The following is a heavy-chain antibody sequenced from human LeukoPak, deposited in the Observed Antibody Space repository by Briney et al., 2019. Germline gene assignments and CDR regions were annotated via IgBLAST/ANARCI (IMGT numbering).Heavy chain of an antibody. Sequence: GGSLRLSCAASGFTFSSYEMNWVRQAPGKGLEWVSYISSSGSTIYYADSVKGRFTISRDNAKNLLYLQMNSLRAEDTAVYYCAGGHSSGYYPIDYWGQGTLVTVSS. CDR2: ISSSGSTI. D-gene: IGHD3-22*01. V-gene: IGHV3-48*03. CDR3: AGGHSSGYYPIDY. J-gene: IGHJ4*02. CDR1: GFTFSSYE.